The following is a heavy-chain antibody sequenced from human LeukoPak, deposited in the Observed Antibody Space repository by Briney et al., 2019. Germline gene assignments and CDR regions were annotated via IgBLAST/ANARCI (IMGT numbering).Heavy chain of an antibody. CDR1: GFTFSSYW. V-gene: IGHV3-7*01. D-gene: IGHD5-18*01. Sequence: GGSLRLSCAASGFTFSSYWMSWVRQAPGKGLEWVANIKQDGSEKYYVDSVKGRFTISRDNAKNSLYLQMNSLRAEDTAVYYCARGEGYSYGSLVTLFDYWGQGTLVTVSS. J-gene: IGHJ4*02. CDR3: ARGEGYSYGSLVTLFDY. CDR2: IKQDGSEK.